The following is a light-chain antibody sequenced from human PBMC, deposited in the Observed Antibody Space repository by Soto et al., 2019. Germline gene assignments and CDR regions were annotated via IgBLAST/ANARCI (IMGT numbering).Light chain of an antibody. CDR3: QQYNNWSPAWT. J-gene: IGKJ1*01. CDR1: ESVRSN. V-gene: IGKV3-15*01. Sequence: EIVMTHSPRTLSLSRGERATLSYRDSESVRSNLAWYQQKPAQSPRLLIYGASTRATGIPARFSGSGSGTQFTLTISSLQSEDFAVYYCQQYNNWSPAWTFGQGSKVDI. CDR2: GAS.